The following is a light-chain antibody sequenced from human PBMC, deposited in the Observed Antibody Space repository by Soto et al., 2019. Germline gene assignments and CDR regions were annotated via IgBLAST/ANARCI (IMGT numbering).Light chain of an antibody. CDR2: LDIDGSH. CDR3: QTWGTGIRV. Sequence: QLVLTQSPSASASLGASVKLTCTLSSGHSRYAIAWHQQQPEKGPRYLMKLDIDGSHTKGDGIPDRFSGSSSGAERYLTISSLQSEDEADYYCQTWGTGIRVFGGGTKLTVL. CDR1: SGHSRYA. V-gene: IGLV4-69*01. J-gene: IGLJ3*02.